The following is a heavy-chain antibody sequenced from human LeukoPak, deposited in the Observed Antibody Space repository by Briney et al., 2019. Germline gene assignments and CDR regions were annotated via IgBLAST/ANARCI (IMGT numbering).Heavy chain of an antibody. J-gene: IGHJ4*02. V-gene: IGHV3-64*01. CDR2: ISSNGGST. CDR3: ARGGLGLDY. CDR1: GFTFSSYA. D-gene: IGHD7-27*01. Sequence: GGSLRLSCAASGFTFSSYAMHWVRQAPGKGLEYVSAISSNGGSTYYANSVKGRFTISRDNSKNTLYLQMGSLRAEDMAVYYCARGGLGLDYWGQGTLVTVSS.